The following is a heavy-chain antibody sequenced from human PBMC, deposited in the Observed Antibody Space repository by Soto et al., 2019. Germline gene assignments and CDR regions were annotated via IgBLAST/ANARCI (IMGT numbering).Heavy chain of an antibody. V-gene: IGHV3-49*03. J-gene: IGHJ5*02. CDR2: IRSKAYGGTT. D-gene: IGHD6-13*01. Sequence: GGSLRLSCTASGFTFGDYAMSWFRQAPGKGLEWVGFIRSKAYGGTTEYAASVKGRFTISRDDSKSIAYLQMNSLKTEDTAVYYCTRARGIAAGASGGWFDPWGQATLLTVS. CDR1: GFTFGDYA. CDR3: TRARGIAAGASGGWFDP.